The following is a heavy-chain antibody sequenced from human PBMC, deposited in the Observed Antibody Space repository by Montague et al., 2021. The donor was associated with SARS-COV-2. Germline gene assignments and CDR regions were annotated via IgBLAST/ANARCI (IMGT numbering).Heavy chain of an antibody. CDR1: RLPFNGYA. D-gene: IGHD1-26*01. Sequence: SLSLSCAASRLPFNGYAMHWVRQAPGKGLEWLTFISHDESNHRYADSVKGRFTISRDNSKNTLYLQMDSLRPEDTAVYYCAREGYRSGSFYIDYWGQGTLVTVSS. CDR3: AREGYRSGSFYIDY. J-gene: IGHJ4*01. V-gene: IGHV3-30*04. CDR2: ISHDESNH.